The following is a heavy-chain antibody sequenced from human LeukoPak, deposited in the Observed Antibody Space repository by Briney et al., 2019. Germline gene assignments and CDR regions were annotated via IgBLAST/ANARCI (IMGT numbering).Heavy chain of an antibody. CDR2: IYHSGST. CDR3: TISSSWDSYYFDY. V-gene: IGHV4-38-2*02. D-gene: IGHD6-13*01. CDR1: GYSISSGYY. J-gene: IGHJ4*02. Sequence: KPSETLSLTCTVSGYSISSGYYWGWIRQPPGKGLEWIGSIYHSGSTYYNPSLKSRVTISVDTSKNQFSLKLSSVTAAGTAVYFCTISSSWDSYYFDYWGQGTLVTVSS.